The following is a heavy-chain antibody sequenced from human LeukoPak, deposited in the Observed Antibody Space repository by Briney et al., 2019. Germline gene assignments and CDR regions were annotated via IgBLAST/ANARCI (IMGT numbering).Heavy chain of an antibody. D-gene: IGHD3-10*01. CDR2: ISSSSSTI. Sequence: GGSLRLSCAASGFTFSSYSMNWVRQAPGKGLEWVSYISSSSSTIYYADSVKGRFTISRDNAKNSLYLQMNSLRAEDTAVYYCAKAHGSGSYYNSGFDYWGQGTLVTASS. V-gene: IGHV3-48*04. CDR1: GFTFSSYS. J-gene: IGHJ4*02. CDR3: AKAHGSGSYYNSGFDY.